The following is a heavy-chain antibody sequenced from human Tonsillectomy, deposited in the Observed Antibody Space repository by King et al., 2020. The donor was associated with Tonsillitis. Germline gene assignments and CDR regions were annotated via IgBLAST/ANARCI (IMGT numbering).Heavy chain of an antibody. D-gene: IGHD6-13*01. J-gene: IGHJ4*02. CDR3: AGALEGSWDYFDY. Sequence: VQLVESGAEVKKPGASVKVSCKASGYTFTGYYMHWVRQAPGQGLEWMGWINPNSGGTNYAQKFQGWVTMTRDTAISTAYMELSRLRSDDTAVYYCAGALEGSWDYFDYWGQGTLVTVSS. CDR2: INPNSGGT. CDR1: GYTFTGYY. V-gene: IGHV1-2*04.